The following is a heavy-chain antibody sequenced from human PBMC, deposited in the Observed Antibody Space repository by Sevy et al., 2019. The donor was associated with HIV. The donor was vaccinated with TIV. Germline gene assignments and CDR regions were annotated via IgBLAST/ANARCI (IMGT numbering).Heavy chain of an antibody. CDR2: ISWNSGSI. Sequence: GGSLRLSCAASGFTFDDYAMHWVRQAPGKGLEWVSGISWNSGSIGYADSVKGRFTISRDNAKNSLYLQMNSLRAEDTALYYCAKGIDYWGQGTLVTVSS. V-gene: IGHV3-9*01. CDR1: GFTFDDYA. CDR3: AKGIDY. J-gene: IGHJ4*02.